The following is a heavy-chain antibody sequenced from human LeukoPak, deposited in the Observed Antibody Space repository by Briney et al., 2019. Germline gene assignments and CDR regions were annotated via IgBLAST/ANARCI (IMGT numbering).Heavy chain of an antibody. CDR1: GGSISSYY. CDR2: IYYSGST. CDR3: AREREVGATGYYFDY. V-gene: IGHV4-59*12. J-gene: IGHJ4*02. D-gene: IGHD1-26*01. Sequence: SSETLSLTCTVSGGSISSYYWSWIRQPPGKGLERIGYIYYSGSTNYNSSLKSRVTISVDTSKNHFSLRLSSVTAADTAVYYCAREREVGATGYYFDYWGQGTLVTVSS.